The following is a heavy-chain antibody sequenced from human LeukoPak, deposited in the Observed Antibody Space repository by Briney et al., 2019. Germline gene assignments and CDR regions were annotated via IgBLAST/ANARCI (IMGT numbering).Heavy chain of an antibody. J-gene: IGHJ4*02. CDR2: IKQDGSEK. CDR3: ARDSRMVRGVIGY. CDR1: GFTFSSYW. D-gene: IGHD3-10*01. Sequence: GGSLRLSCAASGFTFSSYWMSWVRQAPGKGLEWVANIKQDGSEKYYVDSVKSRFTISRDNAKNSLYLQMNSLRAEDTAVYYCARDSRMVRGVIGYWGQGTLVTVSS. V-gene: IGHV3-7*01.